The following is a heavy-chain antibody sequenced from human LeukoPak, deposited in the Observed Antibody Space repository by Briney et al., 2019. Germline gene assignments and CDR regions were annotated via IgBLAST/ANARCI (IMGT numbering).Heavy chain of an antibody. D-gene: IGHD3-22*01. Sequence: SETLSLTCAVYGGSFSGYYWSWIRQPPGKGLEWIGEINHSGSTNYNPSLKSRVTISVDTSKNQFSLKLSSVTAADTAVYYCARVDYDSSGYLGYDYWGQGTLVTVSS. J-gene: IGHJ4*02. CDR2: INHSGST. CDR3: ARVDYDSSGYLGYDY. V-gene: IGHV4-34*01. CDR1: GGSFSGYY.